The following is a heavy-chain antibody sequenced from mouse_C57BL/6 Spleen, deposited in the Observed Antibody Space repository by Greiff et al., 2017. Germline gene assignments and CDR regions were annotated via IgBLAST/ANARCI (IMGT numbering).Heavy chain of an antibody. CDR3: ARHEDNGYGRRGNYFDY. V-gene: IGHV1-62-2*01. CDR2: FYPGSGSI. D-gene: IGHD2-2*01. J-gene: IGHJ2*01. Sequence: VQLQQSGAELVKPGASVKLSCKASGYTFTEYTIHWVKQRSGQGLEWIGWFYPGSGSIKYNEKFKDKATLTADKSSSTVYMELSRLTSEDSAVFFCARHEDNGYGRRGNYFDYWGQGTTLTVSS. CDR1: GYTFTEYT.